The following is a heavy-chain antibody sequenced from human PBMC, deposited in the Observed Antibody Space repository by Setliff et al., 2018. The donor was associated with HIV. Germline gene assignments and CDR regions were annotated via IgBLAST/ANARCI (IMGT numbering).Heavy chain of an antibody. V-gene: IGHV4-34*01. CDR1: GGSFSDYH. CDR2: INHSGSS. CDR3: ARGPAPGTIGAFDI. Sequence: PSETLSLTCAVYGGSFSDYHWSWIRQAPGKGLEWIGEINHSGSSNYNPALKRRVSISVDTSKNQFSLNVNSMTATDTSVYYCARGPAPGTIGAFDIWGQGTMVTVSS. J-gene: IGHJ3*02. D-gene: IGHD6-13*01.